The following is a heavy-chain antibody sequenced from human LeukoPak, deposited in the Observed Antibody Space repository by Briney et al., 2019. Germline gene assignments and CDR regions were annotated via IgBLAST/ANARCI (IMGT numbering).Heavy chain of an antibody. CDR1: GYIFTGYY. J-gene: IGHJ6*03. V-gene: IGHV1-2*02. Sequence: ASVKVSCKASGYIFTGYYMHWVRQAPGQGLEWMGWINPNSGGTNYAQKFQGRVTMTRDTSISTAYMELSRLRSDDTAVYYCARTAAREYYYYYMDVWGKGTTVTVSS. CDR2: INPNSGGT. D-gene: IGHD1-26*01. CDR3: ARTAAREYYYYYMDV.